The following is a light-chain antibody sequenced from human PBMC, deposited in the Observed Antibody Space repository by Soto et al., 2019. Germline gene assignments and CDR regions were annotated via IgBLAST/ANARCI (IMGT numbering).Light chain of an antibody. J-gene: IGKJ2*01. Sequence: DIQMTQSPSSLSASVGDTVTITCRASQSIANYVNWYQQKPGKAPKLLIYDASNLQSGVPSRFSGSGSGTDFTLTISSLEPEDFATFYCQQSYRSPFTFGQGTRLEIK. CDR3: QQSYRSPFT. CDR1: QSIANY. V-gene: IGKV1-39*01. CDR2: DAS.